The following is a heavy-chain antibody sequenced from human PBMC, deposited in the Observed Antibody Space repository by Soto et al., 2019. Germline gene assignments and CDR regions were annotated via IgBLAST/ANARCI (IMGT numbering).Heavy chain of an antibody. D-gene: IGHD1-7*01. CDR3: ARDSDRITGTTLYGMDV. V-gene: IGHV4-61*01. Sequence: SETLSLTCTVSGGSVSSGSYYWSWIRQPPGKGLEWIGYIYYSGSTNYNPSLKSRVTISVDTSKNQFSLKLSSVTAADTAVYYCARDSDRITGTTLYGMDVWGQGPTVTVSS. CDR1: GGSVSSGSYY. CDR2: IYYSGST. J-gene: IGHJ6*02.